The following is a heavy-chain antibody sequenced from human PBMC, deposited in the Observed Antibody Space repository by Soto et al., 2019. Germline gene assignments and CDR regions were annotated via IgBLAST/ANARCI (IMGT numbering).Heavy chain of an antibody. V-gene: IGHV4-39*01. Sequence: PSESLSLTCTVPVGSISSSSYYWGWILQPPGKGLEWIGSIYYSGSTYYNPSLKSRVTISVDTSKNQFSLKLSSVTAADTAVYYCARHTSPNLWFGELLYDYYYGMDVWGQGTTVTV. CDR1: VGSISSSSYY. D-gene: IGHD3-10*01. CDR3: ARHTSPNLWFGELLYDYYYGMDV. CDR2: IYYSGST. J-gene: IGHJ6*02.